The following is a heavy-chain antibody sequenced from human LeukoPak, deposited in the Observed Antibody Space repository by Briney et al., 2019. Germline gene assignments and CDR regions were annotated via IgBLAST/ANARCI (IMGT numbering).Heavy chain of an antibody. CDR1: GFPFSTCG. CDR3: AKDLHWGLDY. V-gene: IGHV3-23*01. D-gene: IGHD7-27*01. CDR2: LSGSGDKT. J-gene: IGHJ4*02. Sequence: GGSLRLSCAASGFPFSTCGMSWVRQAPGKGLEWVSALSGSGDKTFYIDSVKGRFTISRDNSKNTLYLQLNSLRAEDTAVYYCAKDLHWGLDYWGQGALVTVSS.